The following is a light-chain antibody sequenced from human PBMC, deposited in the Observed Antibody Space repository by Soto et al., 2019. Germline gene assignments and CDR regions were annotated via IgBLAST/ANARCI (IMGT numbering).Light chain of an antibody. Sequence: SYELTQPLSVSVALGQTARITCGGNNTGSKNVHWYQQKPGQAPVLVIYRDSNRPSGIPERFSGSNSGNTATLTISRAQAGDEADYYCQVWDSSNVVFGGGTKVTVL. CDR3: QVWDSSNVV. CDR2: RDS. V-gene: IGLV3-9*01. CDR1: NTGSKN. J-gene: IGLJ2*01.